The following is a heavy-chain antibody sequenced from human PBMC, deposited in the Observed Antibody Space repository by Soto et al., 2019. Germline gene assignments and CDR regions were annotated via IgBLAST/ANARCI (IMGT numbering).Heavy chain of an antibody. CDR1: GFTFSDYA. V-gene: IGHV3-30*18. D-gene: IGHD6-19*01. CDR2: VSHDGRNT. CDR3: AKGGRQWLVTSDFNY. J-gene: IGHJ4*02. Sequence: VQLVESGGGVVQSGRSLRLSCAASGFTFSDYAMHWVRQAPGKGLEWVAVVSHDGRNTPYADSVKGRFTISRDSSKNTVSMEMTSLRAEDTAVYYCAKGGRQWLVTSDFNYWGQGALVTVSS.